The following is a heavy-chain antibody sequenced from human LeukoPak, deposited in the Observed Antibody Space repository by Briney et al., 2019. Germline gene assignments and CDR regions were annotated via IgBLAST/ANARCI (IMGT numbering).Heavy chain of an antibody. CDR1: GGSISSYY. Sequence: SETLSLTCTVSGGSISSYYWSWIRQPPGKGLEWIGYIYYSGSTNYNPSLKSRVTISVDTSKNQFSLKLSSVTAADTAVYYCARHHPHLGPLRYFDWGPYWYFDLWGRGTLVTVSS. D-gene: IGHD3-9*01. J-gene: IGHJ2*01. CDR2: IYYSGST. V-gene: IGHV4-59*08. CDR3: ARHHPHLGPLRYFDWGPYWYFDL.